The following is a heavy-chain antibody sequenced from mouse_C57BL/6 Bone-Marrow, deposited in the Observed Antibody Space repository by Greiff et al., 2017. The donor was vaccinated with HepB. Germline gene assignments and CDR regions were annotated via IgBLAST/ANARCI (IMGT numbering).Heavy chain of an antibody. D-gene: IGHD1-1*01. J-gene: IGHJ1*03. CDR3: ARAKDLLQRYHFDV. CDR1: GYTFTSYG. V-gene: IGHV1-81*01. Sequence: VQLQQSGAELARPGASVKLSCKASGYTFTSYGISWVKQRTGQGLEWIGEIYPRSGNTYYNEKFKGKATLTADKSSSTAYMELRSLTSEDSAVYFCARAKDLLQRYHFDVWGTGPTVTVSS. CDR2: IYPRSGNT.